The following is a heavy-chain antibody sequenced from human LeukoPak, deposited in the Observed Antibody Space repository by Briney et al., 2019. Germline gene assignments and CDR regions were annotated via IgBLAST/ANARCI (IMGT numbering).Heavy chain of an antibody. D-gene: IGHD3-22*01. Sequence: XXSLRLSCAASGFTFSSYAMSWVRQAPGKGLEWVSAISGSGGSTYYADSVKGRFTISRDNSKNTLYLQMNSLRAEDTAVYYCAKSITMIVVVKGYFDYWGQGTLVTVSS. CDR3: AKSITMIVVVKGYFDY. V-gene: IGHV3-23*01. J-gene: IGHJ4*02. CDR2: ISGSGGST. CDR1: GFTFSSYA.